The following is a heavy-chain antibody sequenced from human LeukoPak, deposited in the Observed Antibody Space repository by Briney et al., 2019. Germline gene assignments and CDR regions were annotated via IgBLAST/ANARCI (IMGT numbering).Heavy chain of an antibody. CDR2: IYSDNT. V-gene: IGHV3-66*03. D-gene: IGHD3-16*01. CDR1: GFTVSSNS. CDR3: AKVTMGDVWFDP. J-gene: IGHJ5*02. Sequence: GGSLRLSCTVSGFTVSSNSMSWVRQAPGKGLEWVSFIYSDNTHYADSVKGRFSISTDNTKNMVYLQMSSLRAEDTAVYYCAKVTMGDVWFDPWGQRTLVTVSS.